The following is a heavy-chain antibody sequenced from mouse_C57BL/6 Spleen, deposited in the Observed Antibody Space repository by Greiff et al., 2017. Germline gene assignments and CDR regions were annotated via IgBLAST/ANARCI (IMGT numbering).Heavy chain of an antibody. Sequence: QVHVKQPGAELVRPGTSVKLSCKASGYTFTSYWMHWVKQRPGQGLEWIGVIDPSDSYTNYNQKFKGKATLTVDTSSSTAYMQLSSLTSEDSAVYYCAREGNYYGSSYYAMDYWGQGTSVTVSS. CDR2: IDPSDSYT. D-gene: IGHD1-1*01. CDR1: GYTFTSYW. V-gene: IGHV1-59*01. CDR3: AREGNYYGSSYYAMDY. J-gene: IGHJ4*01.